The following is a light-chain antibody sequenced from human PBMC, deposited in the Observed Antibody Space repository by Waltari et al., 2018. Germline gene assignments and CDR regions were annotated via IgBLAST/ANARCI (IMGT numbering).Light chain of an antibody. CDR1: SSDIGSYNV. CDR3: CSYAGSVV. Sequence: QSALTQPASVSGSPGQSITISCTGSSSDIGSYNVVSWYQHHPGKAPKLVIYEVLNRPSGVSNRFSGSKSGNTASLTISGLQAEDEADYYCCSYAGSVVFGGGTKLTVL. V-gene: IGLV2-23*02. CDR2: EVL. J-gene: IGLJ2*01.